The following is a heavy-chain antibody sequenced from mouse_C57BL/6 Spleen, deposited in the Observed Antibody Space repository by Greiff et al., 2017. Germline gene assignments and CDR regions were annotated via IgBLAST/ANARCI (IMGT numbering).Heavy chain of an antibody. V-gene: IGHV6-3*01. CDR2: IRLKSDNYAT. CDR3: TGGDGYYVLYAMDY. CDR1: GFTFSNYW. Sequence: EVQVVESGGGLVQPGGSMKLSCVASGFTFSNYWMNWVRQSPEKGLEWVAQIRLKSDNYATHYAESVKGRFTISRDDSKSSVYLQMNNLRAEDTGIYYCTGGDGYYVLYAMDYWGQGTSVTVSS. D-gene: IGHD2-3*01. J-gene: IGHJ4*01.